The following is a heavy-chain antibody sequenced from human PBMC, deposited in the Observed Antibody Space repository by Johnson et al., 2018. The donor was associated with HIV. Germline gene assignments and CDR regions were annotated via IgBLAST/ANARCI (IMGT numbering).Heavy chain of an antibody. CDR1: GFTFSSYG. V-gene: IGHV3-30*02. CDR2: IRYDGSNK. J-gene: IGHJ3*02. Sequence: QVQLVESGGGLVQPGGSLRLSCAASGFTFSSYGMHWVRQAPGKGLEWVAFIRYDGSNKYYADSVKGRFTISRDNSKNTLYLQMNSLRAEDTAVYYCAKDPGPGAFDIWGQGTMVTVSS. D-gene: IGHD1-1*01. CDR3: AKDPGPGAFDI.